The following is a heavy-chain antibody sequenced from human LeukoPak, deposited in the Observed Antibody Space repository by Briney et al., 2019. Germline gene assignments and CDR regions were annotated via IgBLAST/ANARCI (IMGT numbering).Heavy chain of an antibody. D-gene: IGHD3-10*01. CDR1: GFTFSSYA. V-gene: IGHV3-30*04. CDR2: VSYDGSNK. CDR3: ARVGVYGSGSYHQDDY. Sequence: LPGGSLRLSCAASGFTFSSYAMHWVRQAPGKGLEWVAVVSYDGSNKYYADSVKGRFTISRDNSKNTLYLQMNSLRAEDTAVYYCARVGVYGSGSYHQDDYWGQGTLVTVSS. J-gene: IGHJ4*02.